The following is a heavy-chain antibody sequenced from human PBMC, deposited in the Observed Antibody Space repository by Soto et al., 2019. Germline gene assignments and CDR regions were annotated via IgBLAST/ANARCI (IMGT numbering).Heavy chain of an antibody. CDR2: INPNSGGT. D-gene: IGHD3-22*01. V-gene: IGHV1-2*02. Sequence: GASVKVSCKASGYTFTGYYMHWVRQAPGQGLEWMGWINPNSGGTKSAQKFQGRVTMTRDTSISTAYMGLSRLRSDDTAVYYCARRKGDYYDSSGYHYYFDYWGQGTLVTVSS. CDR3: ARRKGDYYDSSGYHYYFDY. CDR1: GYTFTGYY. J-gene: IGHJ4*02.